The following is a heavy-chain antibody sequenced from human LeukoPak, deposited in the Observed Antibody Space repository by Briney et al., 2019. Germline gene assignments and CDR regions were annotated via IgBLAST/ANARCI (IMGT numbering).Heavy chain of an antibody. CDR3: ATVVYGEGFWIGYNSYDYYIGV. CDR2: IYYSGST. J-gene: IGHJ6*03. V-gene: IGHV4-59*01. Sequence: SETLSLTCTVSGDSNTSYHGGWLRQPPGKGLEWIGYIYYSGSTNYNPSLKSRVTISVDTSKNQFSLKLSSVTAAAPAVYYCATVVYGEGFWIGYNSYDYYIGVWGKGTTVTVSS. CDR1: GDSNTSYH. D-gene: IGHD3-3*01.